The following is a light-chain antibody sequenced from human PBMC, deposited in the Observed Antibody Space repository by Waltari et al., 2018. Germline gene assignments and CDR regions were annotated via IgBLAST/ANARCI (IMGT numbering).Light chain of an antibody. J-gene: IGLJ2*01. CDR2: DVS. CDR1: SSDVGRYNY. V-gene: IGLV2-14*03. CDR3: SSHSNSGSYVV. Sequence: QSALTQPASVSGSPGQSITISCTGTSSDVGRYNYVSWYQQHPGKAPTLMIYDVSYRPSGVSDRFSGSKSGNTASLTISGLQAEDEADYYCSSHSNSGSYVVFGGGTKLTVL.